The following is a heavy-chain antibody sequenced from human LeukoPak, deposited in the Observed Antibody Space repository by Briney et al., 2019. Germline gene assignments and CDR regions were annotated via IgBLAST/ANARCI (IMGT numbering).Heavy chain of an antibody. CDR2: IYYSGST. CDR3: ARGGGYHIGY. CDR1: GGSISSYY. J-gene: IGHJ4*02. D-gene: IGHD3-16*02. Sequence: SETLSLTCTVSGGSISSYYWSWIRQPPGKGLEWIGYIYYSGSTNYNPPLKSRVTISVDTSKNQFSLKLSSVTAADTAVYYCARGGGYHIGYWGQGTLVTVSS. V-gene: IGHV4-59*01.